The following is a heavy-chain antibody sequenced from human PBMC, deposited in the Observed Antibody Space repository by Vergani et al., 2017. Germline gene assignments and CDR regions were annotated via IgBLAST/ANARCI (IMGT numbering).Heavy chain of an antibody. D-gene: IGHD2-15*01. J-gene: IGHJ5*02. Sequence: QVQLQESGPGLVKPSETLSLTCTVSNDSVSNTFYYWGWIRQTPGKGLEWIGSIYYSGSTYYNPSLESRVTMSVDTSKSQFSLKLSSVTAADTAVYYCTRYWPVVAANNWSDPWGQGTLVTVSS. CDR1: NDSVSNTFYY. CDR3: TRYWPVVAANNWSDP. V-gene: IGHV4-39*01. CDR2: IYYSGST.